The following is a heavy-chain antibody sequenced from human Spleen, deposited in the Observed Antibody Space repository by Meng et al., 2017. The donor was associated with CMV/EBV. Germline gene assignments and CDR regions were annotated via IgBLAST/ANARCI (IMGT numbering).Heavy chain of an antibody. CDR1: GFTFSNYW. CDR2: ISKDGNT. V-gene: IGHV3-74*03. J-gene: IGHJ4*02. CDR3: AREGYTGRVFDY. Sequence: LSCTASGFTFSNYWMHWGRQAPGKGLVWVSRISKDGNTTYADSVKGRFTISRDNAKNTLYLQMNDLRAEDTAIYYCAREGYTGRVFDYWGQGTLVTVSS. D-gene: IGHD1-26*01.